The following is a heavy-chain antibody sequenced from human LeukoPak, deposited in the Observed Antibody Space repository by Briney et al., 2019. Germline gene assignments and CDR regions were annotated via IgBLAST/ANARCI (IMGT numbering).Heavy chain of an antibody. CDR3: ARAHGDPFDY. J-gene: IGHJ4*02. CDR1: GFTFSSYG. CDR2: ISGSGGST. V-gene: IGHV3-23*01. D-gene: IGHD4-17*01. Sequence: PGGSLRLSCAASGFTFSSYGMSWVRQAPGKGLEWVSAISGSGGSTYYAGSVKGRFTISRDNSKNTLYLQMNSLRAEDTAVYYCARAHGDPFDYWGQGALVTVSS.